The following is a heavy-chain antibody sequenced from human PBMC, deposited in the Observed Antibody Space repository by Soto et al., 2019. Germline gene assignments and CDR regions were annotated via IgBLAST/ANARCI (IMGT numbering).Heavy chain of an antibody. D-gene: IGHD1-26*01. Sequence: QVQLVQSGAEVKKPGSSVKCSCKASGGTVSSYAISWVRQAPGQGLEWMGGIITIFGTANYAQKFQGRVTITADESTSTAYMELRSLRSEDTAVYYCARQRIVGATPGAFDIWGQGTMVTVSS. CDR2: IITIFGTA. CDR1: GGTVSSYA. CDR3: ARQRIVGATPGAFDI. V-gene: IGHV1-69*01. J-gene: IGHJ3*02.